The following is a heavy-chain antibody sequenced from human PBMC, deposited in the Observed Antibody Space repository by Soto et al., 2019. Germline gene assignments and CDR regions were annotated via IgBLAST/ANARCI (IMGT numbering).Heavy chain of an antibody. Sequence: ASVKVSCKASGSTFTGYYMHWVRRAPGQGLEWMGWINPNSSGTNYAQKFQGRVTMTRDTSISTAYMELSRLRSDDTAVYYCAREKGSVVVVAAPYGMDVLGQGTTVTVS. CDR2: INPNSSGT. CDR1: GSTFTGYY. J-gene: IGHJ6*02. V-gene: IGHV1-2*02. D-gene: IGHD2-15*01. CDR3: AREKGSVVVVAAPYGMDV.